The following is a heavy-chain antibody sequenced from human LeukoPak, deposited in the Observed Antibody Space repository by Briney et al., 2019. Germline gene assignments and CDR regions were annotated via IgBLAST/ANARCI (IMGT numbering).Heavy chain of an antibody. V-gene: IGHV4-39*01. J-gene: IGHJ4*02. Sequence: SETLSLTXTVSGGSISGSTYYWGWVRQPPGKGLEWIGSTYYSGSTYYNPSLKRRVTISADTSKTQFSLKLTSVTAADTAVYYCARHDDGSFSSSDYWGQGTLVTVSS. CDR2: TYYSGST. CDR1: GGSISGSTYY. D-gene: IGHD1-26*01. CDR3: ARHDDGSFSSSDY.